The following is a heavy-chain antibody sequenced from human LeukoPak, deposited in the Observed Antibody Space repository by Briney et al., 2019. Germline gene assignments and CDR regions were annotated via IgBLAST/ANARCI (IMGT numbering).Heavy chain of an antibody. V-gene: IGHV1-18*01. Sequence: GASVKVSCKASGCTLSDYGISWVRQAPGQGLEWVGWITTYNGNRKYAEKFQGRVTMTTDTSTSTYYMEMRSLRSDDTAIYYCARDCSNGVCFPRDYWGQGTQITVST. CDR3: ARDCSNGVCFPRDY. D-gene: IGHD2-8*01. J-gene: IGHJ4*02. CDR1: GCTLSDYG. CDR2: ITTYNGNR.